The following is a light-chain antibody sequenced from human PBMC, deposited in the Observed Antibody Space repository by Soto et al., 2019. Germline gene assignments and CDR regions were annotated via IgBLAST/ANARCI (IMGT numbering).Light chain of an antibody. V-gene: IGKV3-20*01. CDR2: GAS. CDR1: QSVSSSY. Sequence: IVLTQSPFTLSLSPVEGATLSCRASQSVSSSYLAWYQQKPGQAPRLLIYGASSRATGIPDRFSGSGSGTDFTLTISRLEPEDFAVYYCQQYGSSPRTFGQGTKVDIK. J-gene: IGKJ1*01. CDR3: QQYGSSPRT.